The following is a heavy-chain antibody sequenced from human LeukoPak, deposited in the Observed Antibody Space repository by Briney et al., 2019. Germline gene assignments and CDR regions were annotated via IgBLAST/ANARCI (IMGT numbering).Heavy chain of an antibody. CDR1: GFTLTRYW. V-gene: IGHV3-74*01. CDR3: ARRRRTIYMFDY. CDR2: INSDWSST. J-gene: IGHJ4*02. D-gene: IGHD2/OR15-2a*01. Sequence: GGSLRPSCAASGFTLTRYWTHWVRQVPGKGLVWVSRINSDWSSTTYADVVKGRFTISRDNARNPLYLQMNSLRAEDTAVYYCARRRRTIYMFDYWGQGTLVTVSS.